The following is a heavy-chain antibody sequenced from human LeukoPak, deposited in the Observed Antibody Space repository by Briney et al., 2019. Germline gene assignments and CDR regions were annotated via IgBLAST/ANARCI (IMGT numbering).Heavy chain of an antibody. CDR3: VTSYDFWSGYYSWYYYMDV. Sequence: PGGSLRLSCAASGFTFSSYGMHWVRQAPGKGLEWVAFIRYDGSNKYYADSVKGRFTISRDNSKNTLYLQMNSLRAEDTAVYYCVTSYDFWSGYYSWYYYMDVWGKGTTVTASS. V-gene: IGHV3-30*02. CDR2: IRYDGSNK. CDR1: GFTFSSYG. D-gene: IGHD3-3*01. J-gene: IGHJ6*03.